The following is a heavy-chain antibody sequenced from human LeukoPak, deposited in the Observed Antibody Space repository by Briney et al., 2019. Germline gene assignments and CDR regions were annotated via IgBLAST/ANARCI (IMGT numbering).Heavy chain of an antibody. D-gene: IGHD3-9*01. CDR1: GFTFDDYG. Sequence: GGSLRLSCAASGFTFDDYGMSWVRQAPGKGLEWVFGVNWNGDNTDYVDSVKGRFTISRDNAKNSLYLQMNSLRAEDTALYYCARGFDGNFDYWGQGTLVTVSS. J-gene: IGHJ4*02. CDR2: VNWNGDNT. V-gene: IGHV3-20*04. CDR3: ARGFDGNFDY.